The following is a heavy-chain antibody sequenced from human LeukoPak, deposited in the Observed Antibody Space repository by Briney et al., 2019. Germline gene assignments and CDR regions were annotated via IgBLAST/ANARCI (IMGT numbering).Heavy chain of an antibody. CDR2: ISAYNGNT. D-gene: IGHD6-13*01. Sequence: ASVKVSCKASGYTFTSYGISWVRQAPGQGLEWMGWISAYNGNTNYAQKFQGRVTMTRDTSTSTVYMGLSSLRSEDTAVYYCARDHGYSSSWYYFDYWGQGTLVTVSS. J-gene: IGHJ4*02. CDR1: GYTFTSYG. CDR3: ARDHGYSSSWYYFDY. V-gene: IGHV1-18*01.